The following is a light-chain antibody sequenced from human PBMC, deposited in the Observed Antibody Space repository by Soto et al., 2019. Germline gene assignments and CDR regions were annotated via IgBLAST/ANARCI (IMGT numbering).Light chain of an antibody. CDR1: QSISGS. V-gene: IGKV3D-15*01. Sequence: EIVWRHSPVTLSLSPGERSTLSCRASQSISGSLALYQQNPGQAPRLLIYGASTWGTGVPPRFTGSGSGTEFTLPISSLQSEDFAVYYCQQYNSWPITFCQGALLHI. CDR2: GAS. J-gene: IGKJ5*01. CDR3: QQYNSWPIT.